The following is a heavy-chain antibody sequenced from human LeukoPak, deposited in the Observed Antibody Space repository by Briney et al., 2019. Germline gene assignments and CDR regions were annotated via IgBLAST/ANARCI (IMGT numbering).Heavy chain of an antibody. V-gene: IGHV3-23*01. D-gene: IGHD3-10*01. CDR3: AKRSGSGNYFDF. CDR2: ISGSGSFT. Sequence: GGSLGLSCAASGFTFSSYGMSWVRQAPGKGLEWVSVISGSGSFTYYADSVKGRFTISRDSSKNTLYLQMNSLRVEDTAVYYCAKRSGSGNYFDFWGQGTLVTVSS. J-gene: IGHJ4*02. CDR1: GFTFSSYG.